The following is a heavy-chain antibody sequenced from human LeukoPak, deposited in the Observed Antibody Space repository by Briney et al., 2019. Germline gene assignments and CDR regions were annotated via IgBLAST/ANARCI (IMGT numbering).Heavy chain of an antibody. D-gene: IGHD1-26*01. J-gene: IGHJ4*02. CDR1: GFTFSSYG. V-gene: IGHV3-30*18. CDR2: MSYDGSNK. CDR3: AKVPGGS. Sequence: GRSLRLSCAASGFTFSSYGMHWVRQAPGKGLEWVAVMSYDGSNKYYADSVKGRFTIPRDNSKNTLYLQMNSLRAEDTAVYYCAKVPGGSWGQGTLVTVSS.